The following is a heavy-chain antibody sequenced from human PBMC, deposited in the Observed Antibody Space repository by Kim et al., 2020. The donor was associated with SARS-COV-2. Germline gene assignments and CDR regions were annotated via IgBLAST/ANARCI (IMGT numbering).Heavy chain of an antibody. D-gene: IGHD6-13*01. CDR2: MNPNSGNT. V-gene: IGHV1-8*01. CDR3: ARVISEPQQLAYHYYYYYGMDV. Sequence: ASVKVSCKASGYTFTSYDINWVRQATGQGLEWMGWMNPNSGNTGYAQKFQGRVTMTRNTSISTAYMELSSLRSEDTAVYYCARVISEPQQLAYHYYYYYGMDVWGQGTTVTVSS. CDR1: GYTFTSYD. J-gene: IGHJ6*02.